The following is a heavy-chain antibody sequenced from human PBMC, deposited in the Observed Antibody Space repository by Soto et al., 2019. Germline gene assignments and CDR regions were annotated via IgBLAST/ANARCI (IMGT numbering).Heavy chain of an antibody. CDR1: GYSFAGYW. CDR3: ARQIYDSDTGPNFQYYFDS. Sequence: GESLKISCKGSGYSFAGYWITWVRQKPGKGLEWMGRIDPSDSQTYYSPSFRGHVTISVTKSITTVFLQWSSLRASDTAMYHCARQIYDSDTGPNFQYYFDSWGQGTPVTVSS. J-gene: IGHJ4*02. CDR2: IDPSDSQT. V-gene: IGHV5-10-1*01. D-gene: IGHD3-22*01.